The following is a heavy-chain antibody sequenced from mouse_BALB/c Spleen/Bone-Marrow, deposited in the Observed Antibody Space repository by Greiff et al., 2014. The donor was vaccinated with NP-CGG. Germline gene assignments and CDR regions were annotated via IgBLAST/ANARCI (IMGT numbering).Heavy chain of an antibody. D-gene: IGHD2-4*01. CDR2: INPYNGDT. CDR1: GYSFTGYF. Sequence: EVKLMESGPELVKPGASVKISCKASGYSFTGYFMNWVKQSHGKSLEWIGRINPYNGDTFYNQKFKGKATLTVDKSSSTAHMELLSLTSEDSAVYYCGSGDDYDGDFDRWGQGTTLTVSS. J-gene: IGHJ2*01. V-gene: IGHV1-37*01. CDR3: GSGDDYDGDFDR.